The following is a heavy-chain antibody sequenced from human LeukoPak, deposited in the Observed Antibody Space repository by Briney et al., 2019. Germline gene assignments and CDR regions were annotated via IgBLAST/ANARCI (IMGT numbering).Heavy chain of an antibody. CDR1: GDSVSRSDSY. D-gene: IGHD3-22*01. V-gene: IGHV4-39*01. CDR2: IYHSGRT. J-gene: IGHJ1*01. CDR3: ARRRYYDGSGYLE. Sequence: SETLSLTCSVSGDSVSRSDSYWDWIRQPPGKGLEWIGTIYHSGRTYYSPSLKSRVTMSVDPSNNQFSLNLRSVTAADTAVYYSARRRYYDGSGYLEWGQGTLLSVSS.